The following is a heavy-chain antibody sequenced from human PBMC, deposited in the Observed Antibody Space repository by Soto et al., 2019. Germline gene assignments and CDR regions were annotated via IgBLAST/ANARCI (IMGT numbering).Heavy chain of an antibody. V-gene: IGHV1-3*01. Sequence: GASVKVCCKASGYTLTNYARHWVRQAPRQRLEWMGWINAGNGNTKYSQKFQGRVTITRDTSASTAYMELSSLRSEDTAVYYCARGERYYYDSSGYFGFDYWGQGTLVTVSS. J-gene: IGHJ4*02. D-gene: IGHD3-22*01. CDR1: GYTLTNYA. CDR2: INAGNGNT. CDR3: ARGERYYYDSSGYFGFDY.